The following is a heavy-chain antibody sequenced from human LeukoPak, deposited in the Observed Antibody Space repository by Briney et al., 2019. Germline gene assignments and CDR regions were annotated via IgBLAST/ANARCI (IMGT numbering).Heavy chain of an antibody. D-gene: IGHD3-22*01. CDR2: ISSNGGST. J-gene: IGHJ5*02. V-gene: IGHV3-64*01. CDR1: GFTFSSYA. Sequence: GGSLRLSCAASGFTFSSYAMHWVCQAPGKGLEYVSAISSNGGSTYYANSVKGRFTISRDNSKNTLYLQMGSLRAEDMAVYYCARNYRDYYDSSGYYDWFDPWGQGTLVTVPS. CDR3: ARNYRDYYDSSGYYDWFDP.